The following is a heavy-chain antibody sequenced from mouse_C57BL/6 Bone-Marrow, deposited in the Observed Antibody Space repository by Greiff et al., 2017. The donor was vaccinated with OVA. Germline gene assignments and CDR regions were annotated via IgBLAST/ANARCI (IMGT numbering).Heavy chain of an antibody. D-gene: IGHD2-3*01. CDR1: GYTFTSYW. CDR3: SREGLLTFAY. CDR2: IDPSDSYT. V-gene: IGHV1-69*01. Sequence: QVQLQQPGAELVMPGASVKLSCKASGYTFTSYWMHWVKQRPGQGLEWIGEIDPSDSYTNYNQKFKGKSTLTVDKSSSTAYMQLSSLTSEDSAVYYCSREGLLTFAYWGQGTLVTVSA. J-gene: IGHJ3*01.